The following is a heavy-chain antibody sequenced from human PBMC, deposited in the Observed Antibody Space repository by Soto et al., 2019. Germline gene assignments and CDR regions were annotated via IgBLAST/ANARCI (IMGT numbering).Heavy chain of an antibody. V-gene: IGHV1-46*01. CDR2: INPSGGST. D-gene: IGHD3-10*01. Sequence: GASVEVSCKASGYTFASCYRRWVRQDTGQGLEWMGIINPSGGSTSYAQKFQGRVTMTRDTSTSTVYMELSSLRSEDTAVYYCARDSYYGSGSPIDYWGQGTLVTVSS. CDR1: GYTFASCY. CDR3: ARDSYYGSGSPIDY. J-gene: IGHJ4*02.